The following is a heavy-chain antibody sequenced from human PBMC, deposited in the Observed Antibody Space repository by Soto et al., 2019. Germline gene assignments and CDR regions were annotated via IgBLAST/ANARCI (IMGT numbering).Heavy chain of an antibody. V-gene: IGHV3-9*01. Sequence: SLKISCKGSGYSFTSYWIGWVRQMPGKGLEWVSGISWNGGRIGYADSVKGRFTISRDNAKNSLHLQMNSLRAEDTALYYCAKDMRSANDGFDIWGQGTMVTVSS. CDR2: ISWNGGRI. J-gene: IGHJ3*02. D-gene: IGHD3-10*01. CDR3: AKDMRSANDGFDI. CDR1: GYSFTSYW.